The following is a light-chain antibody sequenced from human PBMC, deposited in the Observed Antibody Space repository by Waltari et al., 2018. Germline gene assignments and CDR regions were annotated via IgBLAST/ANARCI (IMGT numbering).Light chain of an antibody. V-gene: IGKV1-39*01. CDR3: QQSYSTPLT. J-gene: IGKJ4*01. Sequence: DIQMTQSPSSLSASVGDRVTITCRASQSISSYLNWYQQKPGKAPKLLIYAASSLQSGVPSRFSGIGSGTDFTLTISSLQPEYFATYYCQQSYSTPLTFGGGTKVEIK. CDR1: QSISSY. CDR2: AAS.